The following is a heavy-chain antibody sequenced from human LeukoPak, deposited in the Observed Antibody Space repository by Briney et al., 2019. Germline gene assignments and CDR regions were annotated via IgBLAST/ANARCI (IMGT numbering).Heavy chain of an antibody. CDR1: GGSVSSGSYY. D-gene: IGHD3-22*01. CDR3: ARDSPPLLYYDSSGYYLVHFDL. Sequence: SETLSLTCTVSGGSVSSGSYYWSWIRQPPGKGLEWIGYIYYSGSTNYNPSLKSRVTISVDTSKNQFSLKLSSVTAADTAVYYCARDSPPLLYYDSSGYYLVHFDLWGRGTLVTVSS. J-gene: IGHJ2*01. V-gene: IGHV4-61*01. CDR2: IYYSGST.